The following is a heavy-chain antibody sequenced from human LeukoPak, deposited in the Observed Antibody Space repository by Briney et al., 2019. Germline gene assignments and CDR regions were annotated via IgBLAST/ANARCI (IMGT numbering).Heavy chain of an antibody. Sequence: GSLRLSCAASGFTFSSYAMHWVRQSPGKGLEWIGSIHYSGNTYSSPSLKSRVTISVDTSKNQFSLKLSSVTAADTAVYYCATDYYDSSGCNVKAGYWGQGTLVTVSS. CDR2: IHYSGNT. CDR1: GFTFSSYA. D-gene: IGHD3-22*01. J-gene: IGHJ4*02. V-gene: IGHV4-39*07. CDR3: ATDYYDSSGCNVKAGY.